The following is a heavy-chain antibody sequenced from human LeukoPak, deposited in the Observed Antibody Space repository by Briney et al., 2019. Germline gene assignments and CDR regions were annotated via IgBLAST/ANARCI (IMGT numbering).Heavy chain of an antibody. Sequence: ASVKVSCKASGYTFNGYYMHWVRQAPGRGPEWMGWINPNSGDTNYAQKFQGRVTMTRDTSISTAYMELSRLRSYDTAVYYCARPDGDTGGNYGCWGQGTLVTVSS. D-gene: IGHD4-23*01. CDR3: ARPDGDTGGNYGC. CDR1: GYTFNGYY. J-gene: IGHJ4*02. V-gene: IGHV1-2*02. CDR2: INPNSGDT.